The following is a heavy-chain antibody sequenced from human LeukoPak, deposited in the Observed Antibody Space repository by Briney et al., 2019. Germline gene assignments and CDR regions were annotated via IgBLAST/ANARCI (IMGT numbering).Heavy chain of an antibody. CDR3: ARDRHCVNGVCHSPPGMDV. J-gene: IGHJ6*02. Sequence: GGSLRLSCAASGFTFSSYAMSWVRQAPGKGLEWVADIWFDKNQHFADSVKGRFAISRDNSKDTVYLQINSLRAEDTAVYYCARDRHCVNGVCHSPPGMDVWGQGTTVTVSS. V-gene: IGHV3-33*08. CDR2: IWFDKNQ. CDR1: GFTFSSYA. D-gene: IGHD2-8*01.